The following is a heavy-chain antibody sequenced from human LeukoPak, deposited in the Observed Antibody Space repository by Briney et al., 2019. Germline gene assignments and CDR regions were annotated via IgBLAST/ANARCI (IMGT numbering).Heavy chain of an antibody. J-gene: IGHJ4*02. CDR1: EFSVSSNY. CDR3: ASTYYFDY. CDR2: IYSGGST. V-gene: IGHV3-53*01. Sequence: PGGSLRLSCAASEFSVSSNYMSWVRQAPGKGLEWVSVIYSGGSTYCADSVKGRFTISRDNSKNTLYLQMNSLRAEDTAVYYCASTYYFDYWGQGTLVTVSS.